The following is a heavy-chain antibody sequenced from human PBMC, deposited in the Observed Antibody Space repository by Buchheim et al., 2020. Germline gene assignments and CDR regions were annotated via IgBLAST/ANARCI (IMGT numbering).Heavy chain of an antibody. CDR3: AKDSGYDYGPLDY. CDR1: GFTFSSYG. CDR2: ISYDGSNK. J-gene: IGHJ4*02. Sequence: QVQLVESGGGVVQPGRSLRLSCAASGFTFSSYGMHWVRQAPGKGLEWVAVISYDGSNKYYAASVKGRFTISRDNSKNTLYLQMNSLRAEDTAVYYCAKDSGYDYGPLDYWGQGTL. V-gene: IGHV3-30*18. D-gene: IGHD5-12*01.